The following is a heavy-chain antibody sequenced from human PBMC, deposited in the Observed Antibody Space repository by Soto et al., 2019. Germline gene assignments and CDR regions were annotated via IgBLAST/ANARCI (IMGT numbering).Heavy chain of an antibody. CDR1: GGSISSGGYY. CDR3: ARGTFVWGRVPAAPDY. CDR2: IYYSGST. Sequence: QVQLQESGPGLVKPSQTLSLTCTVSGGSISSGGYYWSWIRQHPGKGLEWIGYIYYSGSTYYNPSLKSRVTISVDTSKNQFSLKLSSVTAADTAVYYCARGTFVWGRVPAAPDYWGQGTLVTVSS. V-gene: IGHV4-31*03. J-gene: IGHJ4*02. D-gene: IGHD2-2*01.